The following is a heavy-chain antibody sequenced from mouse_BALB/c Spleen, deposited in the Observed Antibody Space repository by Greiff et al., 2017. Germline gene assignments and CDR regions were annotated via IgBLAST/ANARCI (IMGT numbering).Heavy chain of an antibody. Sequence: VQLQQSGAELVKPGASVKMSCKAFGYTFTTYPIEWVKQNPGKSLEWIGNFHPYNDDTKYNEKFKGKAKLTVEKSASTVYMELSRVTSDDSAVYYCALVTTAKGPFAYWGQGTLVTVSA. J-gene: IGHJ3*01. CDR3: ALVTTAKGPFAY. D-gene: IGHD1-2*01. CDR1: GYTFTTYP. CDR2: FHPYNDDT. V-gene: IGHV1-47*01.